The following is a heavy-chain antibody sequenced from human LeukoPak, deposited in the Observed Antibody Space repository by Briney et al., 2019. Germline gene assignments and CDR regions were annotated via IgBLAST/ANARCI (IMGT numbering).Heavy chain of an antibody. Sequence: GGSLRLSCAASGFTFSSYSMNWVRQAPGKGLEWVSYISSSSSTIYYADSVKGRFTISRDNAKNSLYLQMNSLRAEDTAVYYCAIFRMATSDYWGQGTLVTVSS. D-gene: IGHD5-24*01. CDR1: GFTFSSYS. J-gene: IGHJ4*02. CDR2: ISSSSSTI. CDR3: AIFRMATSDY. V-gene: IGHV3-48*04.